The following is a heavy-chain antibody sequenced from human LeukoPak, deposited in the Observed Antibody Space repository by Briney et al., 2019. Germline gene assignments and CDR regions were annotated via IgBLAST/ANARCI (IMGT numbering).Heavy chain of an antibody. Sequence: SETLSLTCTVSGGSISSYYWSWVRQPAGKGLEWIGRIYASGNTNYNPSLKGRVTMTVDTPKNQFSLNLSSVTAADTAVYYCARGRGSSWYYFDSWGQGTLVTVSS. CDR2: IYASGNT. CDR1: GGSISSYY. J-gene: IGHJ4*02. D-gene: IGHD6-13*01. CDR3: ARGRGSSWYYFDS. V-gene: IGHV4-4*07.